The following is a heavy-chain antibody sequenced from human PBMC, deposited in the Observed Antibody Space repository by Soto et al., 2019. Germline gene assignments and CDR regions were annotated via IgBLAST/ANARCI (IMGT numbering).Heavy chain of an antibody. Sequence: QVQLVQSVAEVKKPGASVKVSCKASGYTVTGYYMHWVRQAPGQGLEWMGWINPNSGGTNYAQKFQGWVTMTRDTSISTAYMELSRLRSADTAVYYCARGGQWLVPYYFDYWGQGTLVTVSS. CDR2: INPNSGGT. CDR1: GYTVTGYY. J-gene: IGHJ4*02. CDR3: ARGGQWLVPYYFDY. D-gene: IGHD6-19*01. V-gene: IGHV1-2*04.